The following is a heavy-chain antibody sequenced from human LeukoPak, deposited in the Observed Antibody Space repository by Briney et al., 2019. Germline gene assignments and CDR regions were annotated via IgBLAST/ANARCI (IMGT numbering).Heavy chain of an antibody. Sequence: SQTLSLTCAISGDSVSSNSAAWNWIRQSPSRGLEWLGRTYYRSKWHTEYAVSVKSRITINPDTSKNQFSLQLSSVTAADTAVYYCARRHAHPLDGDNSQFAFNIWGQGTMVTVSS. CDR2: TYYRSKWHT. CDR3: ARRHAHPLDGDNSQFAFNI. D-gene: IGHD4-23*01. CDR1: GDSVSSNSAA. V-gene: IGHV6-1*01. J-gene: IGHJ3*02.